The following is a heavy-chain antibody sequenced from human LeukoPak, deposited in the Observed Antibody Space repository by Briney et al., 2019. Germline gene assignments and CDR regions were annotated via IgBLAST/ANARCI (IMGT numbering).Heavy chain of an antibody. V-gene: IGHV3-23*01. Sequence: PSETLSLTCTVSGGSISSYYWSWIRQPPGKGLEWVSIISASGHLTYDADSVKGRFTISRDNSKNSLYLQMNSLRVEDTALYYCAKVITMVGGVMRRDMDVWGQGTTVTVSS. D-gene: IGHD3-10*01. CDR3: AKVITMVGGVMRRDMDV. CDR2: ISASGHLT. CDR1: GGSISSYY. J-gene: IGHJ6*02.